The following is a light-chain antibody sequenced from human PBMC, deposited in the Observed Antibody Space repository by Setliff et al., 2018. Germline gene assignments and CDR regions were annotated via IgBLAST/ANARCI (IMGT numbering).Light chain of an antibody. CDR1: SSNIGVNV. CDR2: NNY. J-gene: IGLJ1*01. Sequence: QSALSQPPSASGTPGQRVTISCSGSSSNIGVNVVNWCQHLPGTSPKLLIYNNYQRPSGVPDRFSGSKSGSSASLAISGLQSEDEADYYCAVWDNGLKGYVFGTGTKVTVL. V-gene: IGLV1-44*01. CDR3: AVWDNGLKGYV.